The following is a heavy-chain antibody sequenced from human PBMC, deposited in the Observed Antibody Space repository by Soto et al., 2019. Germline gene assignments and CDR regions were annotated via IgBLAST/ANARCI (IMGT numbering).Heavy chain of an antibody. D-gene: IGHD3-10*01. J-gene: IGHJ4*02. CDR3: ASSYGSGYRAFDY. Sequence: QIQLVQSGAEVKRPGSSVKVSCKASGDTFNFYSINWVRQAPGVGLEWVGRVNPILSMSNYAQRCQGRVTMTADKSTSTAYMELRSMRSEDTASYYCASSYGSGYRAFDYWGQGALVTVSS. CDR1: GDTFNFYS. V-gene: IGHV1-69*02. CDR2: VNPILSMS.